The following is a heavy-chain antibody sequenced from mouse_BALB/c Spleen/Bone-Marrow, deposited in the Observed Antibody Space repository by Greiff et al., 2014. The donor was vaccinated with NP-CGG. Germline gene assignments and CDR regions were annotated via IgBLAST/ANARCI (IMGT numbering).Heavy chain of an antibody. D-gene: IGHD2-4*01. CDR3: ARPITTGIQAWFAY. J-gene: IGHJ3*01. V-gene: IGHV1-7*01. Sequence: QVQLQQPGAELAKPGASVKMSCKASGYTFTSYWMHWVKQRPRQGLEWIGNINPSSGYTEYNQKFKDKATLTADKSSSTAYMQLSSLTSEDSAVYYCARPITTGIQAWFAYWGQGILVTVSA. CDR2: INPSSGYT. CDR1: GYTFTSYW.